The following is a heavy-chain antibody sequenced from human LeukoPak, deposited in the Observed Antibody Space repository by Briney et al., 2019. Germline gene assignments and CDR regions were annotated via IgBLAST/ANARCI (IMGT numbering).Heavy chain of an antibody. V-gene: IGHV1-18*01. CDR3: ARDPVLRGGSQDNGVFDY. D-gene: IGHD1-26*01. CDR1: GYTFTSYG. Sequence: ASVKVSCKASGYTFTSYGISWVRQAPGQGLEWMGWISAYNGNTNYAQKLQGRVTMTTDTSTSTAYMELRSLRSDDTAVYYCARDPVLRGGSQDNGVFDYWGQGTLVTVSS. J-gene: IGHJ4*02. CDR2: ISAYNGNT.